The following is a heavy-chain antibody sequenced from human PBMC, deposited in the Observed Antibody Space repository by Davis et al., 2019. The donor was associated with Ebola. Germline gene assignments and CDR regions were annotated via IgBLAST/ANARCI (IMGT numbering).Heavy chain of an antibody. CDR1: VFTFSSHA. D-gene: IGHD3-3*01. V-gene: IGHV3-23*01. CDR3: ARDRLLDYDFWSGPPDAFDI. CDR2: LTGPGPSP. Sequence: GESLNISCAASVFTFSSHAMRWVRQPPGKGLEWVPALTGPGPSPYYADSVKGRFTISRDNSKNTLYLQMNSLRDDDTAVYYCARDRLLDYDFWSGPPDAFDIWGQGTMVTVSS. J-gene: IGHJ3*02.